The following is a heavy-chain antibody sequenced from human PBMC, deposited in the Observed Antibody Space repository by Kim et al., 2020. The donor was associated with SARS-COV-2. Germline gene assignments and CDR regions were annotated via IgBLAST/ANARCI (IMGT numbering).Heavy chain of an antibody. J-gene: IGHJ4*02. V-gene: IGHV3-21*04. D-gene: IGHD6-19*01. Sequence: YADSGKCRFTSSRDNARASLYLQLNSLRAEDTAVYYCAGVLTSGWSYFDDWGQGTLVTVSS. CDR3: AGVLTSGWSYFDD.